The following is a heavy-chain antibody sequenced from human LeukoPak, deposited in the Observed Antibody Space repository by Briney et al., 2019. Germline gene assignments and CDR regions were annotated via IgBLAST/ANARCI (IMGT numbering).Heavy chain of an antibody. J-gene: IGHJ6*02. D-gene: IGHD6-13*01. CDR3: ASDSIAAAGTRYYGMDV. V-gene: IGHV4-59*01. CDR2: IYYSGST. CDR1: GGSISSYY. Sequence: SETLSLTCTVSGGSISSYYWSWIRQPPGKGLEWIGYIYYSGSTNYNPSLKSRVTISVDTSKNQFSLKLSSVTAADTAVYYCASDSIAAAGTRYYGMDVWGQGTTVTVSS.